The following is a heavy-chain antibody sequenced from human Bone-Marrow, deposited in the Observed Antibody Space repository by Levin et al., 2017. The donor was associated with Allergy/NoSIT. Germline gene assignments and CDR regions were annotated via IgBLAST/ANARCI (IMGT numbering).Heavy chain of an antibody. CDR1: GVTVSNNF. D-gene: IGHD6-13*01. Sequence: SCAASGVTVSNNFMMWVRQAPGRGLEWVSVIYSGGNTYYADSVKGRFTISRDNSKNTVYLQMNSLRVEDTAVYYCARDGAAARAGSWGWGQGTLVTVSS. V-gene: IGHV3-53*01. J-gene: IGHJ4*02. CDR2: IYSGGNT. CDR3: ARDGAAARAGSWG.